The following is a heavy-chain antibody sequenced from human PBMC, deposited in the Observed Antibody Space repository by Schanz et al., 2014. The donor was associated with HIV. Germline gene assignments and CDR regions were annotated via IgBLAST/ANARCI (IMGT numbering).Heavy chain of an antibody. CDR3: TGGLYYDSVPLDP. J-gene: IGHJ5*02. V-gene: IGHV3-30-3*01. D-gene: IGHD3-22*01. CDR2: ISYDGSNK. Sequence: QVQLVESGGGVVQPGRSLRLSCAASGFTLSSHAMHWVRQAPGKGLEWVAGISYDGSNKYYADSVKGRFTISRDNSKNTLYLQMNSLRVEDTAVYYCTGGLYYDSVPLDPWGQGTLVTVSS. CDR1: GFTLSSHA.